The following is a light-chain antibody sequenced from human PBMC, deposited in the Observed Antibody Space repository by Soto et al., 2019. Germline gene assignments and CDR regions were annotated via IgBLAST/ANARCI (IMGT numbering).Light chain of an antibody. CDR1: QGIRNA. V-gene: IGKV1-17*01. J-gene: IGKJ1*01. CDR3: QQYNSYSWT. CDR2: VAF. Sequence: IQMTHSRSTLSASVGPRLTITCRASQGIRNALGWYQQKPGKAPKIIISVAFSLQSGVPSRFSGSGYGTEFNLTISSLQPDDFATYYCQQYNSYSWTFGQGTKVDIK.